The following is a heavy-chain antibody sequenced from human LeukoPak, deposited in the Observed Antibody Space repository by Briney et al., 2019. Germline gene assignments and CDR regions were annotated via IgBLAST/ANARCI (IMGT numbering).Heavy chain of an antibody. V-gene: IGHV4-4*02. J-gene: IGHJ5*02. CDR3: ARRYYDILTGGNWFDP. CDR1: GGSISSSNW. D-gene: IGHD3-9*01. Sequence: SETLSLTCAVSGGSISSSNWWSWVRRPPGKGLEWIGEIYRSGSTNYNPSLKSRVTISVDKSKNQFSLKLSSVTAADTAVYYCARRYYDILTGGNWFDPWGQGTLVTVSS. CDR2: IYRSGST.